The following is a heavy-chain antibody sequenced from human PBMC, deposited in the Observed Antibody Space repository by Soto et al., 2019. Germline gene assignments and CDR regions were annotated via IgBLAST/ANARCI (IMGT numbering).Heavy chain of an antibody. CDR2: IYHSGST. Sequence: SETLSLTCTVSGYSIRNGYYWGWIRQPPGKGLEWIGTIYHSGSTYYNPSLKSRVTISVDASENHFSLKLSAVTAADTAVYYCARVGPYCGGDCYSPPPWGQGTLVTVSS. V-gene: IGHV4-38-2*02. D-gene: IGHD2-21*02. CDR3: ARVGPYCGGDCYSPPP. J-gene: IGHJ5*02. CDR1: GYSIRNGYY.